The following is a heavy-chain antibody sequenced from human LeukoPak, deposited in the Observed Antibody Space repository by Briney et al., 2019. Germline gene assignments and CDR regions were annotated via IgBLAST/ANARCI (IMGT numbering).Heavy chain of an antibody. Sequence: ASVKVSCKASGYTLTSYYMHWVRQAPGQGLEWMGIINPSGGSTSYAQKFQGRVTMTRDTSTSTVYMELGSLRSEDTAVYYCARDAAVAGLDYWGQGTLVTVSS. CDR2: INPSGGST. CDR1: GYTLTSYY. D-gene: IGHD6-19*01. V-gene: IGHV1-46*03. J-gene: IGHJ4*02. CDR3: ARDAAVAGLDY.